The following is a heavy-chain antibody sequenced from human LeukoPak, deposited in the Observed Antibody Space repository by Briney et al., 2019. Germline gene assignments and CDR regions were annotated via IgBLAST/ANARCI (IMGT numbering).Heavy chain of an antibody. V-gene: IGHV3-21*01. CDR3: AKRNYYDSSGYYYDY. D-gene: IGHD3-22*01. CDR1: KFTFSDYS. Sequence: GGSLRLSCAASKFTFSDYSMSWVRQAPGKGLEWVSSISSIRNYIYYADSVKGRFTVSRDNAKNSLYLQMNSLRAEDTAVYYCAKRNYYDSSGYYYDYWGQGTLVTVSS. J-gene: IGHJ4*02. CDR2: ISSIRNYI.